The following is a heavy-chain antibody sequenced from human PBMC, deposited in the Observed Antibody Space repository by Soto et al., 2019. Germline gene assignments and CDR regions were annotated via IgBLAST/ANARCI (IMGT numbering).Heavy chain of an antibody. V-gene: IGHV3-74*01. D-gene: IGHD2-21*01. CDR1: GFTFSTYW. CDR2: INSDGSIT. J-gene: IGHJ4*02. CDR3: ARSTWQNSVDY. Sequence: EVQLVESGGGLVQPGGSLRLSCAASGFTFSTYWMHWVRQAPGTGLVWVSRINSDGSITNYADSVKGRFSISRDNAKNTLYLQMNSLRAEYTAVYYCARSTWQNSVDYWGQGTLVSVSS.